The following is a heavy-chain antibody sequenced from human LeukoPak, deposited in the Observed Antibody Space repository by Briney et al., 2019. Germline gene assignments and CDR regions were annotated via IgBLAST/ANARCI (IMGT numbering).Heavy chain of an antibody. CDR2: IYHSGST. J-gene: IGHJ5*02. D-gene: IGHD3-3*01. CDR1: GGSISSYY. CDR3: ARRWSGYSHTYWFDP. V-gene: IGHV4-38-2*02. Sequence: SETLSLTCTVSGGSISSYYWGWIRQPPGKGLEWIGSIYHSGSTYYNPSLKSRVTISVDTSKNQFSLKLSSVTAADTAVYYCARRWSGYSHTYWFDPWGQGTLVTVSS.